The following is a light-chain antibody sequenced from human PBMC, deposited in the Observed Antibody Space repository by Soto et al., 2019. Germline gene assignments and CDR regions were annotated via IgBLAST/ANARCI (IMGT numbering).Light chain of an antibody. J-gene: IGKJ1*01. CDR3: QQRSNWPRT. Sequence: IVMTQSPATLCASPGERVTLSCRASESVSRNLAWYQQKPGQTPRLLTHGASTRVTGVSARFSGSGSGTDFTLTISRLEPEDFAVYYCQQRSNWPRTFGQGTKVDIK. V-gene: IGKV3-15*01. CDR2: GAS. CDR1: ESVSRN.